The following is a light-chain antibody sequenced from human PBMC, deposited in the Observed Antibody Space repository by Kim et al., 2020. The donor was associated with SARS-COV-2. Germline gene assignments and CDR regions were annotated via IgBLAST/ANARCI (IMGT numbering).Light chain of an antibody. J-gene: IGKJ4*01. Sequence: EIVMTQSPATLSVSPGERATLSCRASQSVSSNLAGYHQKPGQAPSLLIYGASTRATGIPARFSGSGSGTEFTLTISSLQSDDFAVDYCQQYNNWPPLTFGGGTKVDIK. V-gene: IGKV3-15*01. CDR2: GAS. CDR1: QSVSSN. CDR3: QQYNNWPPLT.